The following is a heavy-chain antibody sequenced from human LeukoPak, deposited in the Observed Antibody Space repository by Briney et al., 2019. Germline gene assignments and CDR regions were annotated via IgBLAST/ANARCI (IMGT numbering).Heavy chain of an antibody. V-gene: IGHV4-34*01. CDR3: ARGCIAVAGFCLYNWFDP. CDR1: GGSFSGYY. CDR2: INHSGST. Sequence: PSETLSLTCAVYGGSFSGYYWSWIRQPPGKGLEWIGEINHSGSTNYNPSLKSRVTISVDTSKNQFSLKLSSVTAADTAVYYCARGCIAVAGFCLYNWFDPWGQGTLVTVSS. J-gene: IGHJ5*02. D-gene: IGHD6-19*01.